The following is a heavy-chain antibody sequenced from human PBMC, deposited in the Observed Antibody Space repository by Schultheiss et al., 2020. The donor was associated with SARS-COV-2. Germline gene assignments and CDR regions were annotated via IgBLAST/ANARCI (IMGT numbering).Heavy chain of an antibody. CDR1: GGSISSSSYY. V-gene: IGHV4-39*01. D-gene: IGHD6-13*01. Sequence: SETLSLTCTVSGGSISSSSYYWGWIRQPPGKGLEWIGSIYYSGSTYYNPSLKSRVTISVDTSKNQFSLKLSSVTAADTAVYYCARNIAAAGTGGYYYYGMDVWGQGTTVTVSS. CDR2: IYYSGST. J-gene: IGHJ6*02. CDR3: ARNIAAAGTGGYYYYGMDV.